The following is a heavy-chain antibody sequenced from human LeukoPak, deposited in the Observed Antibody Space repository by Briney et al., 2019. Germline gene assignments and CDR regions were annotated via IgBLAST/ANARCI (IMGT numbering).Heavy chain of an antibody. CDR1: GFTFSSYW. D-gene: IGHD3-16*01. CDR2: INEDATTI. CDR3: VRDLILVWTPGDDFDH. J-gene: IGHJ4*02. V-gene: IGHV3-74*03. Sequence: GGSLRLSYVASGFTFSSYWMHWVRQAPGKGLEWVARINEDATTITHADSVRGRFTISRENAKNTVYLQMNSLRAEDTAVYYCVRDLILVWTPGDDFDHWGQGTLVTVSS.